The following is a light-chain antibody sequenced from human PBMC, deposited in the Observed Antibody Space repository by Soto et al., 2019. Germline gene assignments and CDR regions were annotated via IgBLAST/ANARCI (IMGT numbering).Light chain of an antibody. V-gene: IGKV2-30*01. CDR3: QQGTQWPWT. CDR1: QGLVYSDGNIY. J-gene: IGKJ1*01. CDR2: MIS. Sequence: DVVMTQSPLSLPVTLGQSASISCKSTQGLVYSDGNIYLNWFHQRPGQSPRRLIYMISKRASGVPDRFSRSWPGTDFPMTISRVEADDVVDYYCQQGTQWPWTFGQGTKVEMK.